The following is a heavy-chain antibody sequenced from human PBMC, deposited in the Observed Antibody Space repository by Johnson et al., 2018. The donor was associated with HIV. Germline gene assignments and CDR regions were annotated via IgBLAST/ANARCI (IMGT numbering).Heavy chain of an antibody. CDR1: GFTFSTYG. CDR3: ASLSDDAFDI. V-gene: IGHV3-33*01. Sequence: QVQLVESGGGVVQPGRSLRLSCGASGFTFSTYGMHWVRQTPGKGLEWVAVIWYDGSNKYYADSVKGRFTISRDNSENTLYLQMNSLKAEDTAVYYCASLSDDAFDIWGQGTMVTVSS. CDR2: IWYDGSNK. J-gene: IGHJ3*02.